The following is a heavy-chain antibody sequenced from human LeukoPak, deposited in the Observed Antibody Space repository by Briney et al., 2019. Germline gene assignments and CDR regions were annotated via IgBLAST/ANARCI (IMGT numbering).Heavy chain of an antibody. CDR3: AKDGGLWVSAHWGDS. Sequence: GGSLRLSCAASGFTFSSYTMSWVRQAPGKGLEWVSAITTSDGNTYYADSVKGRFTVSRDNSKNTLFLQMNSLRAEDTAVYYCAKDGGLWVSAHWGDSWGRGTLVTVSS. D-gene: IGHD7-27*01. CDR2: ITTSDGNT. V-gene: IGHV3-23*01. J-gene: IGHJ4*02. CDR1: GFTFSSYT.